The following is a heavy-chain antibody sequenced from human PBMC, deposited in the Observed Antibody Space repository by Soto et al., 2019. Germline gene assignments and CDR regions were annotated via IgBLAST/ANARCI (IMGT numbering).Heavy chain of an antibody. Sequence: PGGSLRLSCAASGFTFSSYGMHWVRQAPGKGLEWVAVIWYDGSNKYYADSVKGRFTISRDNSKNTLYLQMNSLRAEDTAVYYCARDRRGDIVVVPAPTSGMDVWGQGTTVTVSS. J-gene: IGHJ6*02. CDR2: IWYDGSNK. CDR3: ARDRRGDIVVVPAPTSGMDV. V-gene: IGHV3-33*01. CDR1: GFTFSSYG. D-gene: IGHD2-2*01.